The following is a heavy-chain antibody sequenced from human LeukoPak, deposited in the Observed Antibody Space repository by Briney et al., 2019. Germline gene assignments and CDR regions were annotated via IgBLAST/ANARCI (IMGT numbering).Heavy chain of an antibody. D-gene: IGHD3-16*01. J-gene: IGHJ2*01. CDR1: GFTFSIYW. Sequence: PGGSLRLSCAASGFTFSIYWMHWVRQAPGKGLVWVSRINSEGSSTNYADSVKGRFTISRDNAKNTLYLQMNSLRVEDTAVYYCARDIYGYFDLWGRGTLVTVSS. CDR3: ARDIYGYFDL. V-gene: IGHV3-74*01. CDR2: INSEGSST.